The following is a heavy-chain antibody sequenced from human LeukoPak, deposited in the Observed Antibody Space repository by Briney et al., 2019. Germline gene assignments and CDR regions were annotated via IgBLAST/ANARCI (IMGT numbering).Heavy chain of an antibody. CDR3: AKIAMIAGVYYFDY. V-gene: IGHV3-23*01. CDR1: GFTFSSYA. Sequence: PGGSLRLSCAASGFTFSSYAMHWVRQAPGKGLEYVSAISGSGGSTYYADSVKGRFTISRDNSKNTLYLQMNSLRAEDTAVYYCAKIAMIAGVYYFDYWGQGTLVTVSS. D-gene: IGHD3-22*01. J-gene: IGHJ4*02. CDR2: ISGSGGST.